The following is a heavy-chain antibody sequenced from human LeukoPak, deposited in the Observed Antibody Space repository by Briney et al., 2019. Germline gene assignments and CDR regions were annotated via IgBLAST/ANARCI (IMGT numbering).Heavy chain of an antibody. J-gene: IGHJ6*02. CDR1: GGSISSSNW. V-gene: IGHV4-4*02. CDR3: ARDQAGIAARSPRYYYYGMDV. D-gene: IGHD6-6*01. CDR2: IYHSGST. Sequence: SETLSLTCAVSGGSISSSNWWSWVRQPPGKGLEWIGEIYHSGSTNYNPSLKGRVTISVDKSKNQFSLKLSSVTAADTAVYYCARDQAGIAARSPRYYYYGMDVWGQGTTVTVSS.